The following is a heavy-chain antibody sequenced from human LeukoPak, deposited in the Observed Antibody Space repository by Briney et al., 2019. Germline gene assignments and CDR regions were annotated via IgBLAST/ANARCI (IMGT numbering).Heavy chain of an antibody. Sequence: SETLSLTCIVSGGSISSSRDYWGWIRQPPGKGLEWIGYVYHSGTTTYNPSLKSRVTISLDTSKNQFSLNLTSVTAADTAMYYCARGNYLTFDFWGQGTLVSVSS. CDR1: GGSISSSRDY. J-gene: IGHJ4*02. CDR2: VYHSGTT. CDR3: ARGNYLTFDF. D-gene: IGHD1-7*01. V-gene: IGHV4-61*05.